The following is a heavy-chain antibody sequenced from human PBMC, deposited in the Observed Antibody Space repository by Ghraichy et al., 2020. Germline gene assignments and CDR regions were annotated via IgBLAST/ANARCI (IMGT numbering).Heavy chain of an antibody. Sequence: SETLSLTCTVSGGSMGSYYWNWIRQSPGKGLEWIGYIYFSGNTKYNPSFKSRVTISADTSKRQFFLQVTSVTAADTARYYCARSTRGGARDRGYCDYWGQGSLVTVSS. V-gene: IGHV4-59*01. CDR1: GGSMGSYY. CDR3: ARSTRGGARDRGYCDY. CDR2: IYFSGNT. D-gene: IGHD2-15*01. J-gene: IGHJ4*02.